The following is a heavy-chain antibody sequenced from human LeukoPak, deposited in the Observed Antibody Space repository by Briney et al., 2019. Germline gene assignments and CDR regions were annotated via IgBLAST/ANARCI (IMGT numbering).Heavy chain of an antibody. V-gene: IGHV3-23*01. CDR1: GFTFSSYA. J-gene: IGHJ4*02. Sequence: PGGSLRLSCAASGFTFSSYAMSWVRQAPGKGLEWVSAISDSGGYTYYADSVKGRFTISRDNSKNTLYQQMNSLRAEDMAVYYCAKQDIRSSAWYDWGQGTLDTVAS. CDR3: AKQDIRSSAWYD. D-gene: IGHD6-19*01. CDR2: ISDSGGYT.